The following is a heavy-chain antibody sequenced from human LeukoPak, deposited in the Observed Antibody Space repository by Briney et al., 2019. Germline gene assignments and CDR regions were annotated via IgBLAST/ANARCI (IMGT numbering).Heavy chain of an antibody. D-gene: IGHD5-24*01. V-gene: IGHV4-34*01. CDR2: IKQSERT. J-gene: IGHJ4*02. CDR1: GGSLSGYY. Sequence: PSETLSPTCAVYGGSLSGYYWTWIRQPPGKGLEWIGEIKQSERTNYNPSLKSRVTISINTSKNQFSLKLTSVTAADTAVYYCAREGLRNVHNPLGYWGQGTLVTVPS. CDR3: AREGLRNVHNPLGY.